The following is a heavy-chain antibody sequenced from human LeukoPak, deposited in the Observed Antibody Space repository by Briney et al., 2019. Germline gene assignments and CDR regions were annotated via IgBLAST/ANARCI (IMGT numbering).Heavy chain of an antibody. CDR2: INPNSGGT. D-gene: IGHD1-26*01. Sequence: ASVKVSCKASGYTFSSYYMHWVRQAPGQGLEWMGWINPNSGGTNYAQKFQGWVTMTRDTSISTAYMELSRLRSDDTAVYYCARGGSGSYYVFDYWGQGTLVTVSS. J-gene: IGHJ4*02. V-gene: IGHV1-2*04. CDR3: ARGGSGSYYVFDY. CDR1: GYTFSSYY.